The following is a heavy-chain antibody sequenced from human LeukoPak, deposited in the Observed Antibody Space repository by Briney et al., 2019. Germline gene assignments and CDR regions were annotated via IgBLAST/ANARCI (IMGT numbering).Heavy chain of an antibody. Sequence: SQTLSLTCTVSGASISSSGYYWGWIRQPPGKGLEWIGRIHYSGSTYYNPSLKSRVTISMDTSKNQFSLNLSSVTAADTAVYYCARQGAIAAGYWLDPWGQGTLVTVPS. V-gene: IGHV4-39*01. D-gene: IGHD6-13*01. CDR3: ARQGAIAAGYWLDP. CDR2: IHYSGST. CDR1: GASISSSGYY. J-gene: IGHJ5*02.